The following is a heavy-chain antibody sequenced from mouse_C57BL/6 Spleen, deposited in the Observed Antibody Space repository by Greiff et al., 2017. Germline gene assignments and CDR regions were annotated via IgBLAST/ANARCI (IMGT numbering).Heavy chain of an antibody. CDR3: ARSYYYGSSRGGY. CDR1: GYTFTSYW. D-gene: IGHD1-1*01. CDR2: IDPSDSYT. V-gene: IGHV1-69*01. J-gene: IGHJ3*01. Sequence: VQLQQPGAELVMPGASVKLSCKASGYTFTSYWMHWVKQRPGQGLEWIGEIDPSDSYTNYNQKFKGKSTLTVDKSSSTAYMQLSSLTSEDSAGYCGARSYYYGSSRGGYGGQGTLVTVSA.